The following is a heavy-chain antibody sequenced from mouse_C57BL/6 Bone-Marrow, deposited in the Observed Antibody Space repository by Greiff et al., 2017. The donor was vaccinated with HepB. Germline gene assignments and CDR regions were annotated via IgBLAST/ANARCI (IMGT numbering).Heavy chain of an antibody. Sequence: EVQLQQSGPELVKPGASVKIPCKASGYTFTDYNMDWVKQSHGKSLEWIGDINPNNGGTIYNQKFKGKATLTVDKSSSTAYMELRSLTSEDTAVYYCARNQLRFPYWYFDVWGTGTTVTVSS. CDR1: GYTFTDYN. D-gene: IGHD1-1*01. CDR2: INPNNGGT. V-gene: IGHV1-18*01. CDR3: ARNQLRFPYWYFDV. J-gene: IGHJ1*03.